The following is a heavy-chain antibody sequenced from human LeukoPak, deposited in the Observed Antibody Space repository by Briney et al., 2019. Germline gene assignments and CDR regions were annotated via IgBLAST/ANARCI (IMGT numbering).Heavy chain of an antibody. D-gene: IGHD6-13*01. J-gene: IGHJ4*02. CDR3: ARTYSSSWEGYYFDY. V-gene: IGHV4-4*07. CDR1: GGSISSYY. CDR2: IYTSGST. Sequence: SETLSLTCTVSGGSISSYYWSWIRQPAGKGLEWIGRIYTSGSTNYNPSLKSRVTMSVDTSKNQFSLKLSSVTAADTAVYYCARTYSSSWEGYYFDYWGQGTLVTVSS.